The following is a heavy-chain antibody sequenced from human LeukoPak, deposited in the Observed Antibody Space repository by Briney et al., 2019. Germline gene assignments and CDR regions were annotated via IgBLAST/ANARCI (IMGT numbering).Heavy chain of an antibody. J-gene: IGHJ4*02. Sequence: GGSLRLSCAASGFTFSSYSINWVRQAPGKGLEWLSYISSSGNTIYYADSVKGRFTISRDNANNSLYLQMNSLRPEDTAVYYCARRGSDYWGQGTLVTVSS. CDR2: ISSSGNTI. V-gene: IGHV3-48*04. CDR3: ARRGSDY. CDR1: GFTFSSYS.